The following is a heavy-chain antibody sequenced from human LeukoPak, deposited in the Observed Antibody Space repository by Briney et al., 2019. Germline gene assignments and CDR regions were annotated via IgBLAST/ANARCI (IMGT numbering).Heavy chain of an antibody. Sequence: ASVKVSCKASGYTFTGYYMHWVRQAPGQGLEWMGRINPNSGGTNYAQKFQGRVTMTRDTSISTAYMELSRLRCDDTAVYYCARYTLWFGNVAGDYWGQGTLVTVSS. V-gene: IGHV1-2*06. J-gene: IGHJ4*02. D-gene: IGHD3-10*01. CDR3: ARYTLWFGNVAGDY. CDR2: INPNSGGT. CDR1: GYTFTGYY.